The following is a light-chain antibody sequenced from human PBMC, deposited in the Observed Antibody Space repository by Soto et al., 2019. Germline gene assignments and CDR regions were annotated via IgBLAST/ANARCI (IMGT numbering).Light chain of an antibody. CDR3: CSYAGGGSYV. Sequence: QSALTQPASVSGSPGQSITISCTGTISDVGTYNLVSWFQQHPGKAPKLMIFEVTERPSGVSNRFSGSKSGNAASLTISGLQAEDEADYDCCSYAGGGSYVFGTGTKVTVL. J-gene: IGLJ1*01. CDR1: ISDVGTYNL. V-gene: IGLV2-23*02. CDR2: EVT.